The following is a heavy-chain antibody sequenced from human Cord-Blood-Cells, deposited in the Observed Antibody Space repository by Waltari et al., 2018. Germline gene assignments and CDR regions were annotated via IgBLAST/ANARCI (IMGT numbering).Heavy chain of an antibody. D-gene: IGHD3-16*01. Sequence: QVQLQESGPGLVKPSETLSLTCAVSGYSISSGYYWGWIRQPPGKGLEWIGSIYHSGRPYYNPSLKGRVTRSVDTSKNQFSLKLSSVTAADTAVYYCARGGLPVLFYWGQGTLVTVSS. CDR2: IYHSGRP. V-gene: IGHV4-38-2*01. CDR1: GYSISSGYY. J-gene: IGHJ4*02. CDR3: ARGGLPVLFY.